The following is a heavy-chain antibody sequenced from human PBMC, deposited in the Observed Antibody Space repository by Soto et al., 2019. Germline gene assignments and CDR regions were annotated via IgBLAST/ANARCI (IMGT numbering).Heavy chain of an antibody. CDR2: IWYDGSNK. CDR3: ARDGLDSIFGVVMEYYYGMDV. J-gene: IGHJ6*02. CDR1: GFTFSSYG. V-gene: IGHV3-33*01. Sequence: GGSLRLSCAASGFTFSSYGMHWVRQAPGKGLEWVAVIWYDGSNKYYADSVKGRFTISRDNSKNTLYLQMNSLRAEDTAVYYCARDGLDSIFGVVMEYYYGMDVWGQGTTVTVSS. D-gene: IGHD3-3*01.